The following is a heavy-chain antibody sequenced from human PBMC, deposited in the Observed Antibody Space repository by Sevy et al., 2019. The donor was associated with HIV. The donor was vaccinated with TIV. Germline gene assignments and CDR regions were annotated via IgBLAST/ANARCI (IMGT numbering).Heavy chain of an antibody. CDR1: GGSISSYY. CDR3: AISYYYDSSGYYWFDY. CDR2: IYTSGST. V-gene: IGHV4-4*07. J-gene: IGHJ4*02. D-gene: IGHD3-22*01. Sequence: SETLSLTCTVSGGSISSYYWSWIRQPAGKGLEWIGRIYTSGSTNYNPSLKSRVTMSVDTSKNQFSLKLSSVTAADTAVYYCAISYYYDSSGYYWFDYWGQGTLVTVSS.